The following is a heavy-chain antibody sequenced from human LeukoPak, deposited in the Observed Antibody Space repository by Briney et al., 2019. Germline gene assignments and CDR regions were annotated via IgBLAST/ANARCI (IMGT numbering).Heavy chain of an antibody. CDR2: ISYDGSNK. V-gene: IGHV3-30-3*01. Sequence: GGSLRLSCAASGFTFSSYAMHWVRQAPGKGLEWVAVISYDGSNKYYADSVKGRFTISRDNSKNTLYPQMNSLRAEDTAVYYCARDFGSGWYVTATNYFDYWGQGTLVTVSS. J-gene: IGHJ4*02. CDR3: ARDFGSGWYVTATNYFDY. D-gene: IGHD6-19*01. CDR1: GFTFSSYA.